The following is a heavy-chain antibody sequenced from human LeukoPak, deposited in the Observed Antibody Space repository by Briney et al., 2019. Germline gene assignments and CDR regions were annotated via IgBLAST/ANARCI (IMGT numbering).Heavy chain of an antibody. CDR3: VRDFLSADY. CDR1: GLTFSKYC. Sequence: GGSQTLSCTVSGLTFSKYCKHWARHTPGKGLIWVSRICPGGTITNYADSVKGRFTISRDDAKNMMFLQMNSLRADDTAVYYCVRDFLSADYWGQGFLVTVSS. J-gene: IGHJ4*02. CDR2: ICPGGTIT. V-gene: IGHV3-74*01.